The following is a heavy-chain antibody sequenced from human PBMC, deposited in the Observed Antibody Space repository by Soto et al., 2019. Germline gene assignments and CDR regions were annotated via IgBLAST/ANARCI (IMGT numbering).Heavy chain of an antibody. CDR2: IYYRGST. Sequence: SETLSLISTVSGGSISSSRYYGGWIRQPPGEGLEWIGSIYYRGSTYYNPSLTSRVTISVDTSKNQFSLQLSSVTAADTAVYYCARHTTYYYDSSGYFPFDYWGQGTLVTVSS. CDR3: ARHTTYYYDSSGYFPFDY. J-gene: IGHJ4*02. D-gene: IGHD3-22*01. V-gene: IGHV4-39*01. CDR1: GGSISSSRYY.